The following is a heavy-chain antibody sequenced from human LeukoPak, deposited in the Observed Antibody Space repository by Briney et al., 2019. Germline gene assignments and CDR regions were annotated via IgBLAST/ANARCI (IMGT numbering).Heavy chain of an antibody. J-gene: IGHJ4*02. Sequence: GGSLRLSCAASGFTFSSYAMHWVRQAPGKGLEWVAVISYDGSNKYYADSVKGRFTISRDNSKNTLYLQMNSLRAENTAVYYCAKPFPTSSSSWDYYDSSGYYASYYFDYWGQGTLVTVSS. D-gene: IGHD3-22*01. CDR2: ISYDGSNK. CDR3: AKPFPTSSSSWDYYDSSGYYASYYFDY. V-gene: IGHV3-30-3*02. CDR1: GFTFSSYA.